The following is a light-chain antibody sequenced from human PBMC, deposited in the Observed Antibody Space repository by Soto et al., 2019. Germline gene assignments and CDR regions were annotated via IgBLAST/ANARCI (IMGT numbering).Light chain of an antibody. V-gene: IGLV4-69*01. CDR2: LNSDGSH. Sequence: QLVLTQSPSASASLGASVKLTCTLSSGHNNYAIAWHQQQPEKGPRYLMKLNSDGSHSKGDGIPDRFSGSSSGAERYLTISNLQSEDEADYYCQTWGTGIHVFGGGTKLTVL. CDR1: SGHNNYA. J-gene: IGLJ3*02. CDR3: QTWGTGIHV.